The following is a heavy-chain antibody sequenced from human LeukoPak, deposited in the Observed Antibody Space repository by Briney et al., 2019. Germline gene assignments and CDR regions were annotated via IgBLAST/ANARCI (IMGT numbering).Heavy chain of an antibody. J-gene: IGHJ4*02. D-gene: IGHD3-22*01. CDR2: ISYDGSNK. CDR1: GFTFSSYA. Sequence: PGGSLRLSCAASGFTFSSYAMHWVRQAPGKGLEWVAVISYDGSNKYYADSVKGRFTISRDNSKNTLYLQMNRLRAEDTAVYYCARAVAMIVVVILDYWGQGTLVTVSS. V-gene: IGHV3-30-3*01. CDR3: ARAVAMIVVVILDY.